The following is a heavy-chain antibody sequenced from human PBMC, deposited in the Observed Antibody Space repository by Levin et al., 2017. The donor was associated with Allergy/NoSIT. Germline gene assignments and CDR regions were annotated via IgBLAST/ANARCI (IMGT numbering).Heavy chain of an antibody. V-gene: IGHV3-74*01. Sequence: LSLTCAASGFIFSSYWMHWVRQTPGKGLVWVSRINSDGTSTTYADSVKCRFTISRDNAKNTLYLQMNSLRAEDTAVYYCARGSGSYHRGLYFFDYWGQGTLVTVSS. CDR2: INSDGTST. J-gene: IGHJ4*02. CDR1: GFIFSSYW. D-gene: IGHD3-10*01. CDR3: ARGSGSYHRGLYFFDY.